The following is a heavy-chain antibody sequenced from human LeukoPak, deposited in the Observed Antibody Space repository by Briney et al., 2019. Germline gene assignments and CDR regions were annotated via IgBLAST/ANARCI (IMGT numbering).Heavy chain of an antibody. V-gene: IGHV3-74*01. Sequence: PGGSLRLSCAASGFTFSSNWMHWVRQAPGKGLVWVSRINNDGSGAIYADSVKGRFTISRDNAKNTLYLQMNSLRAEDTAVYYCAKQRYGGEDYWGQGTLVTVSS. J-gene: IGHJ4*02. CDR1: GFTFSSNW. D-gene: IGHD3-16*01. CDR3: AKQRYGGEDY. CDR2: INNDGSGA.